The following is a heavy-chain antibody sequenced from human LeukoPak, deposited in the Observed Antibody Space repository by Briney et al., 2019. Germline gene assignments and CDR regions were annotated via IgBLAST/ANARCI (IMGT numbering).Heavy chain of an antibody. Sequence: ASVKVSCKASGYTFTGYYMHWVRQAPGQGLEWMGWINPNSGGTNYAQKFQGRVTMTRDTSISTAYMELSRLRSDDTAVYYCARGGGLYCGGDCQSDYWGQGTLVTVSS. CDR3: ARGGGLYCGGDCQSDY. V-gene: IGHV1-2*02. D-gene: IGHD2-21*02. J-gene: IGHJ4*02. CDR1: GYTFTGYY. CDR2: INPNSGGT.